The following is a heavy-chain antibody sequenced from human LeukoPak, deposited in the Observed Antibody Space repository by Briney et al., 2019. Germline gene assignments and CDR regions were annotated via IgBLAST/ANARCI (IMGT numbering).Heavy chain of an antibody. CDR1: GFTFSSYA. Sequence: PGGSLRLSCAASGFTFSSYAMHWVRQAPGKGLEWVAVISYDGSNKYYADSVKGRFTISRDNSKNTLYLQMNSLRAEDTAVYYCAKAISYSSGWTDYWGQGTLVTVSS. J-gene: IGHJ4*02. CDR2: ISYDGSNK. D-gene: IGHD6-19*01. CDR3: AKAISYSSGWTDY. V-gene: IGHV3-30-3*01.